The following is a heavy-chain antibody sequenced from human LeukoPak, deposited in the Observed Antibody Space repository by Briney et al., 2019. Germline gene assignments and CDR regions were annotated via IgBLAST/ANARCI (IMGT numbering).Heavy chain of an antibody. CDR1: GYTFTNYG. D-gene: IGHD6-13*01. J-gene: IGHJ4*02. Sequence: ASVKVSCKASGYTFTNYGISWVRQAPGQGLEWMGWISAYNGNTNFAQKLQGRVTLTTDTSTSTAYMELRSLRSDDTAVYYCARGFIAPAGPLSAVDYWGQGTLVTVPS. CDR3: ARGFIAPAGPLSAVDY. V-gene: IGHV1-18*04. CDR2: ISAYNGNT.